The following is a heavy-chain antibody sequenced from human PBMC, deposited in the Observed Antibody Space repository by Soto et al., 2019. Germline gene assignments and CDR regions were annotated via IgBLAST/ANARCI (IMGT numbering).Heavy chain of an antibody. CDR2: IIPISGTA. CDR3: ASGDYDFWSGPGGGMDV. J-gene: IGHJ6*02. CDR1: GATFSSYA. V-gene: IGHV1-69*12. Sequence: QVQLVQSGAEVKRPGSSVKVSCKASGATFSSYAISWVRQAPGQGLEWMGGIIPISGTANYAQKFQGRVTITADESTSTAYMELSSLRSEDTAVYYCASGDYDFWSGPGGGMDVWGQGTTVTVSS. D-gene: IGHD3-3*01.